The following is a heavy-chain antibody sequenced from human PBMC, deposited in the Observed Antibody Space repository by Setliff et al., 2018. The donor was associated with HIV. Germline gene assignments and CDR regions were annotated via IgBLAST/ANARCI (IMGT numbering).Heavy chain of an antibody. CDR2: ITSSYIT. V-gene: IGHV3-23*05. J-gene: IGHJ3*01. Sequence: GESLKISCAVSDFSVSSDEMSWVRQAPGKGLEWVSTITSSYITKYADSLTARFTISRDNSKNTLYLQMNNLRVEDTAVYYCAKLYPRGAVTPISPFDVWGLG. D-gene: IGHD5-12*01. CDR1: DFSVSSDE. CDR3: AKLYPRGAVTPISPFDV.